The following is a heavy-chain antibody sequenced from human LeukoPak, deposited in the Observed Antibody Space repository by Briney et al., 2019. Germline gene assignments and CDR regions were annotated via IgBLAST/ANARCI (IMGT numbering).Heavy chain of an antibody. CDR2: IYYSGST. D-gene: IGHD3-22*01. CDR1: GGSISSSSYY. V-gene: IGHV4-39*01. J-gene: IGHJ1*01. Sequence: PSETLSLTCTVSGGSISSSSYYWGWIRQPPGKGLEWIGSIYYSGSTYYNPSLESRVTISVDTSKNQFSLKLSSVTAADTAVYYCASKGDYYDSSGYRPPPKYFQHWGQGTLVTVSS. CDR3: ASKGDYYDSSGYRPPPKYFQH.